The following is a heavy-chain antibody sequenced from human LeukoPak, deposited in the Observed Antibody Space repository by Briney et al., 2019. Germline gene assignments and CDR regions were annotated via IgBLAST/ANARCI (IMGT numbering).Heavy chain of an antibody. CDR2: ISWDDDN. J-gene: IGHJ6*04. D-gene: IGHD4-17*01. CDR1: GFSLTTSGVG. CDR3: RFRDYGRKTNPKRYSYDQLDV. Sequence: SGPTLVNPTQTLTLTCTFSGFSLTTSGVGVGWIRQPPGKALEWLALISWDDDNRYSPSMKSRLTITKDTSKNQVVLTMTNMDPVDTATYYCRFRDYGRKTNPKRYSYDQLDVWGKGITVTVSS. V-gene: IGHV2-5*02.